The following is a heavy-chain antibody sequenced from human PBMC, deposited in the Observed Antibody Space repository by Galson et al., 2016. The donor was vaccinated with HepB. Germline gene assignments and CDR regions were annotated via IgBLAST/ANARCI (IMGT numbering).Heavy chain of an antibody. J-gene: IGHJ4*02. V-gene: IGHV2-70*04. CDR3: AQNSNWGDSFAY. D-gene: IGHD7-27*01. Sequence: PALVKPTQTLTLTCTFSGFSLNTGGKRVSWIRQPPGKALEWLARIDWDDEKFYSTSLKTRLTISKDTSKNQVVLTMTHMDPVDTATYYCAQNSNWGDSFAYWGQGTLATVSS. CDR1: GFSLNTGGKR. CDR2: IDWDDEK.